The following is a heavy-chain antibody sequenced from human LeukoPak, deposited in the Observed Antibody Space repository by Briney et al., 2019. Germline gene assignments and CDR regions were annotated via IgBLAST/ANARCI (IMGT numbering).Heavy chain of an antibody. D-gene: IGHD2-2*01. CDR2: IYSGGVT. J-gene: IGHJ5*02. CDR3: AKSPRVYCSSTSCPHWFDP. Sequence: GGSLRLSCAASGFTVSSNYMSWVRQAPGKGLEWVSLIYSGGVTYYADSVKGRFIISRDNSKNTLFLQMNSLRAEDTAVYYCAKSPRVYCSSTSCPHWFDPWGQGTLVTVSS. V-gene: IGHV3-53*01. CDR1: GFTVSSNY.